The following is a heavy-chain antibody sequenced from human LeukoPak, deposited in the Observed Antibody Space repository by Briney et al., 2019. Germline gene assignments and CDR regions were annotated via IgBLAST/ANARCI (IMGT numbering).Heavy chain of an antibody. CDR2: IYTSGST. J-gene: IGHJ4*02. D-gene: IGHD6-13*01. Sequence: PSETLSLNCTVSGGSISSYYWSWIRQPAGKGLEWIGRIYTSGSTNYNPSLKSRVTMSVDTSKNQFSLKLSSVTAADTAVYYCARAPYSSSWYTYFDYWGQGTLVTVSS. CDR3: ARAPYSSSWYTYFDY. V-gene: IGHV4-4*07. CDR1: GGSISSYY.